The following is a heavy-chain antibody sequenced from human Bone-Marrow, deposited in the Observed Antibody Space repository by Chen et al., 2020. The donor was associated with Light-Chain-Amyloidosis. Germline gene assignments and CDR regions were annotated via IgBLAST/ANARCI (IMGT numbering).Heavy chain of an antibody. V-gene: IGHV3-30*02. CDR2: IRYDGSNK. CDR1: GFTFSSYG. D-gene: IGHD3-10*01. J-gene: IGHJ4*02. Sequence: VQLLESGGGLVQPGGSLRLSCAASGFTFSSYGMHWVRQAPGKGLEWVAFIRYDGSNKYYADSVKSRFTSSRDNSKNTLYLQMNSRRAEDTAVYYCAKEPSRHMVRGEPELDYWGQGTLVTVSS. CDR3: AKEPSRHMVRGEPELDY.